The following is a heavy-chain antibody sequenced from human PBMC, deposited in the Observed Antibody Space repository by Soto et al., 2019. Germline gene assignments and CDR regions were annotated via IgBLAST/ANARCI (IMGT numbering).Heavy chain of an antibody. CDR3: ARQLAVAGTSVNY. D-gene: IGHD6-19*01. Sequence: RESLKISCKGSGYSFTSYWIGWVRQMPGKGLEWMGIIYPGDSDTRYSPSFQGQVTISADKSISTAYLQWSSLKASDTAMYYCARQLAVAGTSVNYWGQGTLVTVSS. CDR2: IYPGDSDT. CDR1: GYSFTSYW. V-gene: IGHV5-51*01. J-gene: IGHJ4*02.